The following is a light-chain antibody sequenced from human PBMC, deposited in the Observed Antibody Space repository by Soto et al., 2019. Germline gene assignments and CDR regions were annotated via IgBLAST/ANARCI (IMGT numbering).Light chain of an antibody. V-gene: IGKV3-11*01. J-gene: IGKJ4*01. CDR2: DAS. CDR3: QHRYNWPLT. Sequence: EIVLTQSPATLSLSPGEGATLSCRASQSVSSYLVWYQQKPGQAPRLLIYDASKRATGIPARFSGSGSGTDFTLTISSLEPEDFAIYYCQHRYNWPLTFGAGTKVDIK. CDR1: QSVSSY.